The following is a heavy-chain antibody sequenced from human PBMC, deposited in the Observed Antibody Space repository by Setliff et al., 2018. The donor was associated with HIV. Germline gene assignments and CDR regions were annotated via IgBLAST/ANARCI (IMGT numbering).Heavy chain of an antibody. CDR1: SGSIKSYY. Sequence: PSETLSLTCTVSSGSIKSYYWSWIRQPPGKGLEWVGYIYGSGSTNYNPSLKSRITISVDTSKNQFSLKLGFVTAADTAVYYCARGESTTWDLAEYFQHWGHGTLVTVSS. J-gene: IGHJ1*01. V-gene: IGHV4-59*12. CDR3: ARGESTTWDLAEYFQH. CDR2: IYGSGST. D-gene: IGHD2-2*01.